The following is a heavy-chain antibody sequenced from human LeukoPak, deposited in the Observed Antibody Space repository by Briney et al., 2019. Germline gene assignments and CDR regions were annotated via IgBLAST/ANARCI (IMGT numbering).Heavy chain of an antibody. Sequence: KTSETLSLTCTVSGGSISSYYWSWIRQPAGKGLEWIGRIYTSGSTNYNYNPSLKSRVTMSVDTSKNQFSLKMSSVTAADTAVYYCAREAAVAGKGGFDYWGQGNLVIVSS. D-gene: IGHD6-19*01. J-gene: IGHJ4*02. CDR2: IYTSGST. CDR1: GGSISSYY. V-gene: IGHV4-4*07. CDR3: AREAAVAGKGGFDY.